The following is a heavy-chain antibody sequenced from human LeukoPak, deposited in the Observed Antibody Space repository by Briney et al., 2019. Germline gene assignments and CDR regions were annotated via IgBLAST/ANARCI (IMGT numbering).Heavy chain of an antibody. Sequence: GGSLRLSCAASGFTVSSNYMNWVRQAPGKGLEWVATINQDGSEKFYVDSVKGRFTISRDSAKKSLYLQMNSLRAEDTAVYYCARYFDGSGYYDSFDHWGQGTLVTVSS. V-gene: IGHV3-7*01. CDR2: INQDGSEK. CDR1: GFTVSSNY. J-gene: IGHJ4*02. D-gene: IGHD3-22*01. CDR3: ARYFDGSGYYDSFDH.